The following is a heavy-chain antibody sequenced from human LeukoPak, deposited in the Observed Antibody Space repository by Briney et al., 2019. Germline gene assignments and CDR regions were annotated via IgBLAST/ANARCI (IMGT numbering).Heavy chain of an antibody. CDR2: IRSKAYGGTT. J-gene: IGHJ3*02. D-gene: IGHD2-2*01. V-gene: IGHV3-49*04. CDR1: GFTFGDYA. Sequence: SGGSLRLSCTASGFTFGDYAMSWVRQAPGKGLEWVGFIRSKAYGGTTEYAASVKGRFTISRDDSKSIAYLQMNSLKTEDTAVYYCTRPRCSSTSCRDAFDIWGQGTMVTVSS. CDR3: TRPRCSSTSCRDAFDI.